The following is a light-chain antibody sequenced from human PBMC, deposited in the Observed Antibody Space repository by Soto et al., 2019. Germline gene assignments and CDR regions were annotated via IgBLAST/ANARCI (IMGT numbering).Light chain of an antibody. J-gene: IGKJ1*01. CDR3: HQYGSSPPSST. CDR2: GAS. CDR1: QSVSSSY. Sequence: EIVLTQSPGTLSLSPGERATLSCRASQSVSSSYLAWYQQKPGQAPRLLSYGASSRATGIPDRFSGSGSGTEFTLTISRLEPEDCAVYYCHQYGSSPPSSTFGQGTTVAIQ. V-gene: IGKV3-20*01.